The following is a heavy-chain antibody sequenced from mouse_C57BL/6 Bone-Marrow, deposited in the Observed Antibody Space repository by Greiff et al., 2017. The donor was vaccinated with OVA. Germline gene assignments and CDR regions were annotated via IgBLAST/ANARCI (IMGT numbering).Heavy chain of an antibody. D-gene: IGHD4-1*01. CDR1: GFTFSNYW. Sequence: DVKLQESGGGLVQPGGSMKLSCVASGFTFSNYWMNWVRQSPEKGLEWVAQIRLKSDNYATHSAESVKGRFTISRDDSKSSVYLPMNNLRAEDTGIYYCTGQWDVDAMDYWGQGTSVTVSS. J-gene: IGHJ4*01. V-gene: IGHV6-3*01. CDR3: TGQWDVDAMDY. CDR2: IRLKSDNYAT.